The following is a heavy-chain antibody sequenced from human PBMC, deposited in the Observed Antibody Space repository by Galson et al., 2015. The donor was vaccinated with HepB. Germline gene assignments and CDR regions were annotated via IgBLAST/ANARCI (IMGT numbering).Heavy chain of an antibody. CDR2: ISYDGSYK. CDR1: GFTFSNYG. V-gene: IGHV3-30*18. J-gene: IGHJ4*02. Sequence: SLRLSCAASGFTFSNYGMHWVRQAPGKGLEWVAVISYDGSYKNYRDSVKGRFTISRDNSKNTVYLQMNSLRAEDTAVFYCAKDFDYGDGSGSFLDYWGQGTLVTVSS. CDR3: AKDFDYGDGSGSFLDY. D-gene: IGHD4-17*01.